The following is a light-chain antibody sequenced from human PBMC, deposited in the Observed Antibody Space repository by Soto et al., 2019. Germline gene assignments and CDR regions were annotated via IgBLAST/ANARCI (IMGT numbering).Light chain of an antibody. Sequence: SYELTQPPSVSVSPGQTASITCSGDKLGDKYACWYQQKPGQSPVLVIYQDSKRPSGIPERFSGSNSGNTATLTISGTQAMDEADYYCRAGDSSTVFGGGTKLTVL. CDR3: RAGDSSTV. CDR1: KLGDKY. J-gene: IGLJ2*01. CDR2: QDS. V-gene: IGLV3-1*01.